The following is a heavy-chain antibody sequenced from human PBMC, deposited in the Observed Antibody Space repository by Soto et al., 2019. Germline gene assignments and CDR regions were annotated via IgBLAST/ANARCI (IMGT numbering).Heavy chain of an antibody. V-gene: IGHV1-3*05. D-gene: IGHD5-12*01. CDR2: INAGNGNT. CDR3: ATSYSAYDYHYYYGMDV. J-gene: IGHJ6*02. Sequence: QVQLVRSGAEEKKPGASVKVSCKASGYTFTNYAIHWVRQAPGQRLEWMGWINAGNGNTKYSQKFQGRVTITRDTSASTAYMELSSLRSEDTAVYYCATSYSAYDYHYYYGMDVWGQGTTVTVSS. CDR1: GYTFTNYA.